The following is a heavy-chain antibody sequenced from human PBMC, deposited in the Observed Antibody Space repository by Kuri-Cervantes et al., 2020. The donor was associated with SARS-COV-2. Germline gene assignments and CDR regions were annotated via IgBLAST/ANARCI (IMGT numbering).Heavy chain of an antibody. CDR3: ARELGITMSWDAFDI. CDR2: IYYSGSI. D-gene: IGHD3-22*01. Sequence: GSLRLSCTVSGGSISSHYWSWIRQPPGKGLEWIGYIYYSGSINYNPSLKSRVTISVDTSKNQFSLKLSSVTAADTAVYYCARELGITMSWDAFDIWGQGTMVTVSS. V-gene: IGHV4-59*11. CDR1: GGSISSHY. J-gene: IGHJ3*02.